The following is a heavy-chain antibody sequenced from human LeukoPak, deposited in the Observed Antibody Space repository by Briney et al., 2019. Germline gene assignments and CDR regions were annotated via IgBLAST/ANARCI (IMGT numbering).Heavy chain of an antibody. CDR3: AKGGIQLWSPPDA. CDR1: GFTFSSYA. V-gene: IGHV3-23*01. Sequence: GGSLRLSCAASGFTFSSYAMNRVRQAPGKGLEWVSGISGSGDSTYYADSVKGRFTISRDNSKNTLYLQMNSLRAEDTAVYYCAKGGIQLWSPPDAWGQGTLVTVSS. D-gene: IGHD5-18*01. J-gene: IGHJ5*02. CDR2: ISGSGDST.